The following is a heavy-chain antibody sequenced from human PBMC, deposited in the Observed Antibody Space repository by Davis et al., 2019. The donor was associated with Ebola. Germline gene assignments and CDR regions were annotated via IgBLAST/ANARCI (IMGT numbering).Heavy chain of an antibody. CDR1: GFTVSSNY. Sequence: GESLKISCAASGFTVSSNYMNWVRQAPGKGLEWVSYISSSSSTIYYADSVKGRFTISRDNAKNSLYLQMNRLRDEDTAVYYCARDSPYRLFDYWGQGTLVTVSS. J-gene: IGHJ4*02. V-gene: IGHV3-48*02. CDR3: ARDSPYRLFDY. CDR2: ISSSSSTI.